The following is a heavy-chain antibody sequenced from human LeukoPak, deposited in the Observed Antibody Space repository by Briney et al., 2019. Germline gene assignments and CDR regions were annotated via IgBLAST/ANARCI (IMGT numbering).Heavy chain of an antibody. CDR1: GFTFSSYW. D-gene: IGHD3-22*01. Sequence: GGSLRLSCAASGFTFSSYWMSWVRQAPGKGLEWVANIKQDGSEKYYVDSVKGRFTISRDNAKNSLYLQMNSLRAEDTAVYYCARDEYYYDTNWFDPWGQGTLVTVSS. J-gene: IGHJ5*02. V-gene: IGHV3-7*01. CDR2: IKQDGSEK. CDR3: ARDEYYYDTNWFDP.